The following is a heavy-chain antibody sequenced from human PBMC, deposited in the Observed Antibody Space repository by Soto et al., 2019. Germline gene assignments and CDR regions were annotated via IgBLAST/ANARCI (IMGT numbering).Heavy chain of an antibody. D-gene: IGHD6-19*01. CDR3: AGGMGGWPF. J-gene: IGHJ4*02. Sequence: EVQLVESGGGLVQPGGALRLSCSASGFTFSCSWVPWVRQNSGKGLVWVSHFNTDGSFAKYADSVQGRFTISRDNAKSTLYLQMSSLRADDTAVYFCAGGMGGWPFWGQGTLVTVSS. CDR1: GFTFSCSW. V-gene: IGHV3-74*01. CDR2: FNTDGSFA.